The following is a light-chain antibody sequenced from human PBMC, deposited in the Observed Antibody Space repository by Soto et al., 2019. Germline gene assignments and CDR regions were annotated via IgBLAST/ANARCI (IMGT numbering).Light chain of an antibody. CDR2: GAS. J-gene: IGKJ1*01. CDR3: QQYDSSPWT. Sequence: EIVLMQSPGTLSLSPGERATLSCRASQSVSSSFLAWYQQKPGQAPRLLIYGASSRATGLPDRFSGSGSGTDFTLTLSRLEPEDFAVYYCQQYDSSPWTFGQGTKVEIK. CDR1: QSVSSSF. V-gene: IGKV3-20*01.